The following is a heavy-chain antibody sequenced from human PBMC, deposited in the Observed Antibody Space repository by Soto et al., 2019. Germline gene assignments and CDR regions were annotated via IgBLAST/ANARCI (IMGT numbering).Heavy chain of an antibody. CDR1: GFTFNNYA. J-gene: IGHJ4*02. V-gene: IGHV3-23*01. CDR2: ISATGGST. Sequence: EVQVLDSGGGLVQPGGSLRLSCAASGFTFNNYAMNWVRQAPGKGLEWVATISATGGSTYYADSVKGRFTISRDNSKNTLYLQRMARRFEATPVYSWGKVRPEGNFDYGGREPRSPSPQ. CDR3: GKVRPEGNFDY.